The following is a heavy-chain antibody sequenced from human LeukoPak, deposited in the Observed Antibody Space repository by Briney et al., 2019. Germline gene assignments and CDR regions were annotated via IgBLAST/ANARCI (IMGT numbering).Heavy chain of an antibody. J-gene: IGHJ4*02. CDR3: ARQERTTLDFDY. CDR1: GGSISSSSYY. Sequence: PSETLSLTCTVSGGSISSSSYYWGWIRQPPGKGLEWIGSIYYSGSPYYNPSLKSRVTMSVDTSKNQLSLKLSSVTAADTAVYYCARQERTTLDFDYWGQGTLVTVSS. D-gene: IGHD1-1*01. V-gene: IGHV4-39*01. CDR2: IYYSGSP.